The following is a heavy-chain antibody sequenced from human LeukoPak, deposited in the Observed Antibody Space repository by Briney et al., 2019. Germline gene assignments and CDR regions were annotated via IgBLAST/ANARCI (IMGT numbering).Heavy chain of an antibody. V-gene: IGHV4-59*01. CDR3: ASGDYGDYQAFDI. CDR2: IYYSGST. J-gene: IGHJ3*02. CDR1: GGSISSYY. Sequence: KPSETLSLTCTVSGGSISSYYWSWIRQPPGKGLEWIGYIYYSGSTNYNPSLKSRVTISVDTSKNQFSLKLSSVTAADTAVYYCASGDYGDYQAFDIWGQGTMVTVSS. D-gene: IGHD4-17*01.